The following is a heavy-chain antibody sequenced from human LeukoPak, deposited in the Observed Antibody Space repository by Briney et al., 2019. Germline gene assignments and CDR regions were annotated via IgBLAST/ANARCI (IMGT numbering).Heavy chain of an antibody. D-gene: IGHD6-13*01. CDR3: AKDSGFSSSWQLAY. CDR1: GFTVSSNY. CDR2: VSGSGGTT. J-gene: IGHJ4*02. V-gene: IGHV3-23*01. Sequence: GGSLRLSCAASGFTVSSNYMSWVRQAPGKGLEWVSDVSGSGGTTYYADSVKGRFTISRDNSKNTLYLQMNSLRAEDTAVYYCAKDSGFSSSWQLAYWGQGTLVTVSA.